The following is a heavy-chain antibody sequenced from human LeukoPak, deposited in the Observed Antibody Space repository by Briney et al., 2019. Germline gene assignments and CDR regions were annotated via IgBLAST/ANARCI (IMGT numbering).Heavy chain of an antibody. Sequence: PGRSLRLSCAASGFTFSDYYMNWVRQAPGKGLEWVSVIYSGGSTYYADSMKGRFTISGDNSKNMVFLQMNSLRVEDTAVYYCAASIVDFTYGEHFQHWGQGTLVTVSS. CDR1: GFTFSDYY. CDR2: IYSGGST. D-gene: IGHD1-26*01. V-gene: IGHV3-53*01. J-gene: IGHJ1*01. CDR3: AASIVDFTYGEHFQH.